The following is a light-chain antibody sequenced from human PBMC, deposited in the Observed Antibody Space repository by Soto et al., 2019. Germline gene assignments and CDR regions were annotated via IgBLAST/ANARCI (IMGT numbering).Light chain of an antibody. V-gene: IGLV4-69*01. CDR1: SGHSNYA. CDR3: QTWGTGIQV. J-gene: IGLJ2*01. Sequence: QLVLTQSPSASASLGASVKLTCTLSSGHSNYAIAWHQQQPEKGPRYLMKLNSDGSHSKGDGIPDRFSGSSSGAERYLTLSSLQSEDEADYYCQTWGTGIQVFGGGTKLTVL. CDR2: LNSDGSH.